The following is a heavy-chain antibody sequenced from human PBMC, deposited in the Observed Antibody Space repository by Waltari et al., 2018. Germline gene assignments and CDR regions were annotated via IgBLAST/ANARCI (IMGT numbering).Heavy chain of an antibody. Sequence: EVQLVESGGGLVQPGGSLRLSCAASGFTFSSYWMSWVRQAPGKGLEWVANIKQDGSEKYYVDSVKGRFTISRDNAKNSLYLQMNNLRAEDTAVYYCARGGKAAEFDYWGQGTLVTVSS. CDR2: IKQDGSEK. J-gene: IGHJ4*02. V-gene: IGHV3-7*01. CDR3: ARGGKAAEFDY. D-gene: IGHD6-13*01. CDR1: GFTFSSYW.